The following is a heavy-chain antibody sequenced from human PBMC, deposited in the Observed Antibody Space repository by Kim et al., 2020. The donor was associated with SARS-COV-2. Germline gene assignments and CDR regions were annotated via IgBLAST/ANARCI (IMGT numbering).Heavy chain of an antibody. J-gene: IGHJ4*02. V-gene: IGHV3-64D*09. D-gene: IGHD6-13*01. CDR2: T. CDR3: VSSLAAAGTGY. Sequence: TYYADSVKGRFTISRDNSKNTLYLQMSSLRAEDTAVYYCVSSLAAAGTGYWGQGTLVTVSS.